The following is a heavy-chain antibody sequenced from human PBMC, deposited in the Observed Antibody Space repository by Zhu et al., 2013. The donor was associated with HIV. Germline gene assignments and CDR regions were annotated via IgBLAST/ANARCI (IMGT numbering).Heavy chain of an antibody. V-gene: IGHV1-8*01. CDR2: MNPNSGNT. J-gene: IGHJ3*02. CDR3: ARGKFGRGLLEENDAFDI. Sequence: QVQLVQSGAEVKKPGASVKVSCKASGYTFSNYDINWVRQAAAEGLEWMGWMNPNSGNTGSAQKFQGRVSMTRNNSMTTAFMELNNLTSEDTATYYCARGKFGRGLLEENDAFDIWGQGTVVSVSS. D-gene: IGHD2-15*01. CDR1: GYTFSNYD.